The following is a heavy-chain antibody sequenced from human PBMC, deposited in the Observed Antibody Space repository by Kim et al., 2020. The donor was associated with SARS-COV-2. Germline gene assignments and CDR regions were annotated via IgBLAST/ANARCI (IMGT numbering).Heavy chain of an antibody. CDR2: IWYDGSNK. CDR3: ARDRDSSSWYEGFWFDP. D-gene: IGHD6-13*01. Sequence: GGSLRLSCAASGFTFSSYGMHWVRQAPGKGLEWVAVIWYDGSNKYYADSVKGRFTISRDNSKNTLYLQMNSLRAEDTAVYYCARDRDSSSWYEGFWFDPWGQGTLVTVSS. J-gene: IGHJ5*02. V-gene: IGHV3-33*01. CDR1: GFTFSSYG.